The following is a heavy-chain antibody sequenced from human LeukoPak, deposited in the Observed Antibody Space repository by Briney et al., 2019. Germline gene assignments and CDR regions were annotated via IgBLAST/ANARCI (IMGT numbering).Heavy chain of an antibody. J-gene: IGHJ4*02. D-gene: IGHD3-10*01. CDR1: GFTFSSYS. CDR2: ISSSSSTI. V-gene: IGHV3-48*01. Sequence: PGGSLRLSCAASGFTFSSYSMNWVRQAPGKGLECVSYISSSSSTIYYADSVKGRFTISRDNAKNSLYLQMNSLRAEDTAVYYCARGDGSPQLDYWGQGTLVTVSS. CDR3: ARGDGSPQLDY.